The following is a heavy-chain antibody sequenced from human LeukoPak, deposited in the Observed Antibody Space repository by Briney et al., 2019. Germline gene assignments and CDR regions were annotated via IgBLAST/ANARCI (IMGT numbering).Heavy chain of an antibody. CDR2: ISAYNGNT. J-gene: IGHJ4*02. V-gene: IGHV1-18*01. D-gene: IGHD3-16*01. CDR1: GYTFTSYG. CDR3: ARDVGRSYDLDY. Sequence: ASVKVSCKASGYTFTSYGISWVRQAPGQGLEWMGWISAYNGNTDYAQSLQGRVTMTIDTSTSTVYMELRGLRSDDTAVYYCARDVGRSYDLDYWGQGTLVTVSS.